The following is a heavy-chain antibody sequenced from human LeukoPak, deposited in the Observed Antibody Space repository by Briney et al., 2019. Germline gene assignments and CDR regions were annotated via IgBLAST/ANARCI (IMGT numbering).Heavy chain of an antibody. Sequence: PSETLSLTCGVFGGSINNYYWSWIRQPPGKGMEWIGEISHTEGTRYNPSLESRVTMSVGTSENQLSLKLIFVTAADTAVYYCARIRCGHSGSVCYNHWGLGTLVTVSS. CDR2: ISHTEGT. D-gene: IGHD2-21*01. J-gene: IGHJ4*02. CDR1: GGSINNYY. V-gene: IGHV4-34*01. CDR3: ARIRCGHSGSVCYNH.